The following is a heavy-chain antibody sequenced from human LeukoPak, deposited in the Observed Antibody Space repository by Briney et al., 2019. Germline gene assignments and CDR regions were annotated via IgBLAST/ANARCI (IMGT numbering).Heavy chain of an antibody. D-gene: IGHD6-19*01. CDR1: GFTFGSYA. CDR3: ARARYSSGWIYYMDV. J-gene: IGHJ6*03. Sequence: GGSLRLSCAASGFTFGSYALHWVRQAPGKGLEWVAVISGDGSTKYYAESVKGRFTISRDNSKNTLYLQMNSLRAEDTAVYYCARARYSSGWIYYMDVWGKGTAVTVSS. V-gene: IGHV3-30*01. CDR2: ISGDGSTK.